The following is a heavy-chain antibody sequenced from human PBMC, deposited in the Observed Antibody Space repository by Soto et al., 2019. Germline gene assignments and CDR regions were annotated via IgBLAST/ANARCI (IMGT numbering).Heavy chain of an antibody. Sequence: EVQLVESGGGLVQPGGSLRLSCAASGFTLSSFWMHWVRQAPGKGLVWVSRINGDGSTTSYADSVKGRFDISRDNAKNIMYLQMNSLRAEETAVYYCVRSKDGYNLTAEYWGQGTLVTVSS. CDR1: GFTLSSFW. CDR2: INGDGSTT. J-gene: IGHJ4*02. CDR3: VRSKDGYNLTAEY. D-gene: IGHD5-12*01. V-gene: IGHV3-74*01.